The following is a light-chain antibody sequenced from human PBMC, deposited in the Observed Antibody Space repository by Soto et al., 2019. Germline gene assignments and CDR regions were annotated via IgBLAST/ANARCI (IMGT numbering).Light chain of an antibody. Sequence: QSALTQPASVSGSPGQSITIPFTGTSSDVGGYNYVSWHQQHPGKAPKLMIYDVSNRPSGVSNRFSGSKSGNTASLTISGLQAEDEADYYCSSYTSSSTPHYVFGTGTKVTVL. CDR1: SSDVGGYNY. CDR3: SSYTSSSTPHYV. V-gene: IGLV2-14*01. J-gene: IGLJ1*01. CDR2: DVS.